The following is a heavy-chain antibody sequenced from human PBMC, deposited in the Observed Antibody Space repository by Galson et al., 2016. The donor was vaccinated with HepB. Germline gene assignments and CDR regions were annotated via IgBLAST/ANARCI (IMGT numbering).Heavy chain of an antibody. V-gene: IGHV4-4*01. CDR3: AKNFEY. Sequence: ETLSLTCAVSGDSISSNKWWSWVRQPPGKGLEWIAEIHHSGIINYNPSLKSRVTISIDKSENQLSLILTSVTAADTAIYSCAKNFEYWGQGNLVTVSS. J-gene: IGHJ4*02. CDR1: GDSISSNKW. CDR2: IHHSGII.